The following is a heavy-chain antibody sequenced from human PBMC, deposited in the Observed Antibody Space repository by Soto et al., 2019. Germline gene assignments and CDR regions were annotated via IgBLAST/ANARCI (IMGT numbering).Heavy chain of an antibody. Sequence: QVQLQESGPGLVKPSETLSLNCTVSGGPISSYYWSWIRQSPGKGLEWIGYIYYSGSTNYNPSLKSRFTIYVDTSKNQFSLVLSSVTAADTAVYYCARGSSGWPPRLDYWGQGTLVTVSS. J-gene: IGHJ4*02. CDR2: IYYSGST. CDR1: GGPISSYY. CDR3: ARGSSGWPPRLDY. V-gene: IGHV4-59*01. D-gene: IGHD6-19*01.